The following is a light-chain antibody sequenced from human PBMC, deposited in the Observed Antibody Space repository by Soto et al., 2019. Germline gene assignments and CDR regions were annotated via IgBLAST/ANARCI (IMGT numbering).Light chain of an antibody. CDR3: QHYNNWPPGT. V-gene: IGKV3-15*01. J-gene: IGKJ1*01. CDR1: QSVSSN. Sequence: IVMTQSPATLSVSPGERATLSCRASQSVSSNLAWYQQKPGQAPRLLIYGASTRATGFPARFSGSGSGAEFTLTISSLESEDFAVYYCQHYNNWPPGTFGQGTKVAIK. CDR2: GAS.